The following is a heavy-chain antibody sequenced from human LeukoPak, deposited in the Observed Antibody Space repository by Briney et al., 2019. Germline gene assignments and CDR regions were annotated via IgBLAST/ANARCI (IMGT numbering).Heavy chain of an antibody. D-gene: IGHD3-10*01. CDR1: GFTFTNYA. J-gene: IGHJ4*02. CDR2: IDTDGRTT. Sequence: PGGSLRLSCAASGFTFTNYAMSWVRQAPGKGLVWVSRIDTDGRTTNYADSVRGRFTIYRDNVQNTLYLQMNSLTAEDTAVYYCARDVAGARSYWGQGALVSVSS. V-gene: IGHV3-74*01. CDR3: ARDVAGARSY.